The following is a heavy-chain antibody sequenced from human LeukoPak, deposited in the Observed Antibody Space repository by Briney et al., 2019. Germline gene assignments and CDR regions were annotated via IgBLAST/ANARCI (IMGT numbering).Heavy chain of an antibody. D-gene: IGHD4-23*01. CDR3: ARQTTVVTEFDY. Sequence: PGGSLRLSCAASGFIFSSYWMSWVRQAPGTGLEWVASIKPDGSARSYVDSVKGRFTISRDSAKNSLSLQMNSLRAEDTAVYFCARQTTVVTEFDYWGQGTLVTVSS. J-gene: IGHJ4*02. CDR2: IKPDGSAR. CDR1: GFIFSSYW. V-gene: IGHV3-7*05.